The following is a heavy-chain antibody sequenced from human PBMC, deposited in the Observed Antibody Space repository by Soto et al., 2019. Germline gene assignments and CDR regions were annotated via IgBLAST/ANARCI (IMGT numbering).Heavy chain of an antibody. CDR1: GITFNNYW. CDR2: IKGGGIEK. V-gene: IGHV3-7*02. D-gene: IGHD3-3*01. J-gene: IGHJ4*02. CDR3: ATRPSGERYFGVFDW. Sequence: GGSLRLSCVVSGITFNNYWMTWVRQTPGKGLEWVANIKGGGIEKYYVDSVKGRFTISRDDTKNSLFLQMNNLRAEDTAVYYCATRPSGERYFGVFDWWGQGTLVTVSS.